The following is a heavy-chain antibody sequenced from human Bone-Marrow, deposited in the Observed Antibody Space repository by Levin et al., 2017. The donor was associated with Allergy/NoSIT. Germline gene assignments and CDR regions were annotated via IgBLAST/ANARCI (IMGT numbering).Heavy chain of an antibody. V-gene: IGHV1-46*01. CDR3: ARDSSFWPQYCSGGSCYPDKPTTPYYYMDV. J-gene: IGHJ6*03. D-gene: IGHD2-15*01. Sequence: GASVKVSCKASGYTFTSYYMHWVRQAPGQGLEWMGIINPSGGSTSYAQKFQGRVTMTRDTSTSTVYMELSSLRSEDTAVYYCARDSSFWPQYCSGGSCYPDKPTTPYYYMDVWGKGTTVTVSS. CDR1: GYTFTSYY. CDR2: INPSGGST.